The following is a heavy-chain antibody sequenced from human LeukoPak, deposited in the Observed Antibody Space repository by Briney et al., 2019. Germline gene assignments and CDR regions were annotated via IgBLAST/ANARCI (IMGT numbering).Heavy chain of an antibody. J-gene: IGHJ4*02. CDR3: AKDGRNNFDY. Sequence: GGSLRLSCAASGFTFDDYTMHWVRQAPGKGLEWVSVISWNSGSIGYADSVKGRFTISRDNAKNSVYLQMNSLRAEDTALYYCAKDGRNNFDYWGQGTLVTVSS. CDR2: ISWNSGSI. V-gene: IGHV3-9*01. CDR1: GFTFDDYT.